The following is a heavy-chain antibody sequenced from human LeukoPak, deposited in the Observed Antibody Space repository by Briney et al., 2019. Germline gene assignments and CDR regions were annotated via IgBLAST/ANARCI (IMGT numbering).Heavy chain of an antibody. CDR1: GFTFSSYG. CDR2: IWYDGSNK. J-gene: IGHJ4*02. Sequence: QPGGSLRLSCAASGFTFSSYGMHWVRQAPGKGLEWVAVIWYDGSNKYYADSVKGRFTISRDNSKNTLFLQMNSLRAEDTAVYYCASSPTVATILFDYWGQGTLVTVSS. V-gene: IGHV3-33*01. D-gene: IGHD5-24*01. CDR3: ASSPTVATILFDY.